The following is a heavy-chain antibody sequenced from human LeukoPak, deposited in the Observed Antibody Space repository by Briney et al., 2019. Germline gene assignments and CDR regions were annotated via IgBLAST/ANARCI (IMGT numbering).Heavy chain of an antibody. CDR2: IYSGGST. J-gene: IGHJ1*01. D-gene: IGHD2-21*02. V-gene: IGHV3-53*01. Sequence: GTSLRLSCAASGFSVSNNYMSWVRQAPGKGLEWVSVIYSGGSTYYADSVKGRFTISRDNSKNTLYLQMKSLRAEDTAVYYCARTDETAPAEDFQHWGQGTLVTVSS. CDR3: ARTDETAPAEDFQH. CDR1: GFSVSNNY.